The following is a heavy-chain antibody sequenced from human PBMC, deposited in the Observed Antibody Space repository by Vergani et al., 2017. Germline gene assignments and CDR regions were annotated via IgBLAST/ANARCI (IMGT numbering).Heavy chain of an antibody. CDR2: IYYSGST. Sequence: QLQLQESGPGLVKPSETLSLTCTVSGGSISSSSYYWGWIRQPPGKGLEWIGSIYYSGSTYSNPSLKSRVTISVDTSKNQFALKLSSVTAADTAVYYCARVAGDYYYYYYMDVWDKGP. J-gene: IGHJ6*03. D-gene: IGHD6-19*01. V-gene: IGHV4-39*01. CDR3: ARVAGDYYYYYYMDV. CDR1: GGSISSSSYY.